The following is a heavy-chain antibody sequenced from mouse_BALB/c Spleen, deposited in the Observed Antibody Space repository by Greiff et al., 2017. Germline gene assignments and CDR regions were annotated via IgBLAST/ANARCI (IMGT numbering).Heavy chain of an antibody. J-gene: IGHJ3*01. CDR1: GYTFTSYW. V-gene: IGHV1-7*01. D-gene: IGHD4-1*01. CDR3: ARSANWDVKPFAY. Sequence: QVQLQQSGAELAKPGASVKMSCKASGYTFTSYWMHWVKQRPGQGLEWIGYINPSTGYTEYNQKFKDKATLTADKSSSTAYMQLSSLTSEDSAVYYCARSANWDVKPFAYWGQGTLVTVSA. CDR2: INPSTGYT.